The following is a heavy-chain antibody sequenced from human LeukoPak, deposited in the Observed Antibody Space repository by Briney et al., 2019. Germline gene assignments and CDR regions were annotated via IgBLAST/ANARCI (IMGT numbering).Heavy chain of an antibody. D-gene: IGHD2-2*01. Sequence: ASVKVSCKASGGTFSSYAISWVRQAPGQGLEWMGRIIPILGIANYAQKFQGRVTITADKSTSTAYMELSSLRSEDTAVYYCARLGCSSTSCYFDYWGQGTLVTVSS. CDR2: IIPILGIA. J-gene: IGHJ4*02. CDR1: GGTFSSYA. CDR3: ARLGCSSTSCYFDY. V-gene: IGHV1-69*04.